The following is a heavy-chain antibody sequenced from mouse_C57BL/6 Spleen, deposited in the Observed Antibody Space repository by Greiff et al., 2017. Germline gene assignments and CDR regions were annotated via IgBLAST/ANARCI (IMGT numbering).Heavy chain of an antibody. CDR3: ARHEERAYYSNYDAMDY. D-gene: IGHD2-5*01. CDR1: GYTFTEYT. J-gene: IGHJ4*01. V-gene: IGHV1-62-2*01. CDR2: FYPGSGSI. Sequence: VQLQQSGAELVKPGASVKLSCKASGYTFTEYTIHWVKQRSGQGLEWIGWFYPGSGSIKYNEKFKDKATLTADKSSSTVYMALSRLTSEDSAVYFCARHEERAYYSNYDAMDYWGQGTSVTVSS.